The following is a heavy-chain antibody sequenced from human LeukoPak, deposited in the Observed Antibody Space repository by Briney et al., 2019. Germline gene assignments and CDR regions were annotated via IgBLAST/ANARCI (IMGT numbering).Heavy chain of an antibody. CDR1: GGTFSSYA. Sequence: SVKVSCKASGGTFSSYAISWVRQAPGQGLEWMGGIIPIFGTANYAQKLQGRVTMTTDTSTSTVYMELRGLRSDDTAVYYCARGSPPRRNYDSRGYYSYYFDYWGQGTLVTVSS. D-gene: IGHD3-22*01. CDR2: IIPIFGTA. V-gene: IGHV1-69*05. CDR3: ARGSPPRRNYDSRGYYSYYFDY. J-gene: IGHJ4*02.